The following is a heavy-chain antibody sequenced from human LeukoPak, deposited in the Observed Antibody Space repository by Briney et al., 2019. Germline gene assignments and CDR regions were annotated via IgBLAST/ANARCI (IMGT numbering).Heavy chain of an antibody. D-gene: IGHD3-22*01. V-gene: IGHV4-59*01. J-gene: IGHJ4*02. CDR3: ARGVGDSRGYYVSFDY. Sequence: PSETLSLTCTVSGGSISSYYWSWIRQPPGKGLEWIGYIYYSGSTNYNPSLKSRVTISVDTSKNQFSLKLSSVTAADTAVYYCARGVGDSRGYYVSFDYWGQGTLVTVSS. CDR2: IYYSGST. CDR1: GGSISSYY.